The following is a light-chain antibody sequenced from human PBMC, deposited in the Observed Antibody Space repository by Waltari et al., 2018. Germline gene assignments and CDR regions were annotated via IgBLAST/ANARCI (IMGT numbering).Light chain of an antibody. CDR1: SSAVGGYNH. J-gene: IGLJ1*01. CDR2: DVS. V-gene: IGLV2-11*01. CDR3: CSYAGSYIV. Sequence: QSALTQPRSVSGSPGQSVAISCTGTSSAVGGYNHVSWYQQHPGKVPKVVIYDVSKRPSGVPDRFSGSKSGNTASLTISGLQADDEADYYCCSYAGSYIVFGAGTKVTVL.